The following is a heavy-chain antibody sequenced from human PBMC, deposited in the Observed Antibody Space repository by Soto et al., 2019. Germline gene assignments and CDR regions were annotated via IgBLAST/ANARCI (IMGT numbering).Heavy chain of an antibody. CDR1: GFTFSSDE. CDR3: ARWGRGDYYYGMDV. J-gene: IGHJ6*02. D-gene: IGHD7-27*01. V-gene: IGHV3-48*03. Sequence: EMQLVESGGGCVQPGGSLRLSCAASGFTFSSDELSWVRQAPGKGLEWLSYISATGRTIYYADSVKGRFTVSRDNHKNSASLQMDSLRAEDTAVYYCARWGRGDYYYGMDVWGPGTTVTVSS. CDR2: ISATGRTI.